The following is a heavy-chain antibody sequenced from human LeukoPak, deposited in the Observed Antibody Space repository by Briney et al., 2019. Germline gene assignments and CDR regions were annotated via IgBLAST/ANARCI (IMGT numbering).Heavy chain of an antibody. Sequence: SETLSLTCAVYGGSFSGYYWSWIRQPPGKGLEWIGEINHSGSTNYNPSLKSRVTISVDTSKNQFSLQLNSVTPEDTAVYYCVRGNYNFDYWGQGSLVTVSS. CDR1: GGSFSGYY. J-gene: IGHJ4*02. CDR2: INHSGST. V-gene: IGHV4-34*01. D-gene: IGHD5-24*01. CDR3: VRGNYNFDY.